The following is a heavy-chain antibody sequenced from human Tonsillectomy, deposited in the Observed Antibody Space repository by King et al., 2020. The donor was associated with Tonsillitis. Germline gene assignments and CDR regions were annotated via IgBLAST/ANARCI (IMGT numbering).Heavy chain of an antibody. J-gene: IGHJ4*02. CDR2: ISSSGNTR. CDR1: RFNFSDYY. CDR3: ARAQNKNYYESSGYYLLDY. D-gene: IGHD3-22*01. Sequence: VQLVESGGGLVKPGGSLRLSCAASRFNFSDYYMSWIRQAPGKGLEWLSYISSSGNTRYYADSVKGRFTISRDNAKNSLYLQMNSLRAEDTAVYYCARAQNKNYYESSGYYLLDYWGQGTLVTVSS. V-gene: IGHV3-11*01.